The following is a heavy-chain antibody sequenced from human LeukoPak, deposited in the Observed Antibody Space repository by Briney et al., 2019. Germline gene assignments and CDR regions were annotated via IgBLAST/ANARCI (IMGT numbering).Heavy chain of an antibody. Sequence: GALRLSCAASGFTFSSYWMSWVRQAPGKGLEWVANIKQDGSEKYYVDSVKGRFTISRDNAKNSLYLQMNSLRAEDTAVYYCARNTQVYYYGSGSHGFDYWGQGTLVTVSS. J-gene: IGHJ4*02. CDR3: ARNTQVYYYGSGSHGFDY. V-gene: IGHV3-7*01. CDR2: IKQDGSEK. CDR1: GFTFSSYW. D-gene: IGHD3-10*01.